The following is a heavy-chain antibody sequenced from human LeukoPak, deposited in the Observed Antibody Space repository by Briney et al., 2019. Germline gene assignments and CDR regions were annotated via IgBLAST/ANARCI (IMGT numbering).Heavy chain of an antibody. CDR2: ISGSSSYI. D-gene: IGHD1-26*01. CDR3: AKDIAYSNLSGGAFDI. CDR1: GFTFSSYS. Sequence: RAGGSLRLSCAASGFTFSSYSMNWVRQAPGKGLEWVSSISGSSSYIYYADSVKGRFTISRDNAKNSLYLQMNSLRPEDMALYYCAKDIAYSNLSGGAFDIWGQGTMVTVSS. J-gene: IGHJ3*02. V-gene: IGHV3-21*04.